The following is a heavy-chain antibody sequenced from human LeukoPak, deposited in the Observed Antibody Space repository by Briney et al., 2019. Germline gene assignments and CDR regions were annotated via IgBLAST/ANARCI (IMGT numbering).Heavy chain of an antibody. CDR3: TRSVRNGHIDY. D-gene: IGHD2-21*01. CDR2: MNPKSGYT. CDR1: GYTFTNYY. J-gene: IGHJ4*02. V-gene: IGHV1-8*02. Sequence: ASVKVSCKASGYTFTNYYIHWVRQATGQGLEYLGWMNPKSGYTGYAQKFQGRVTMTRSTSISTAYMELSSLTFEDTAVYYCTRSVRNGHIDYWGQGTLVTVSS.